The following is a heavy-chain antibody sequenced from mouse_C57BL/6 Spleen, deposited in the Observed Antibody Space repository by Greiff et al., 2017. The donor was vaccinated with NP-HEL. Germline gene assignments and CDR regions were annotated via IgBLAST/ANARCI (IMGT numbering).Heavy chain of an antibody. J-gene: IGHJ3*01. CDR1: GYTFTSYW. V-gene: IGHV1-64*01. Sequence: QVQLQQPGAELVKPGASVKLSCKASGYTFTSYWMHWVKQRPGQGLEWIGMIHPNSGSTNYNEKFKSKATLTVDKSSSTAYMQLSSLTSEDSAVFYCARGGPYYDYDDPFFAYWGQGTLVTVSA. D-gene: IGHD2-4*01. CDR3: ARGGPYYDYDDPFFAY. CDR2: IHPNSGST.